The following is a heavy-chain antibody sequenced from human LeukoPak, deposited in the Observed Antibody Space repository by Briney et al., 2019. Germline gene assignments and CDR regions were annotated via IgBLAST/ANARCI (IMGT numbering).Heavy chain of an antibody. CDR1: GGSVSNYY. J-gene: IGHJ4*02. Sequence: PSETLSLTCTVSGGSVSNYYWSWIRQSPGKGLEWISYIYYTETSYNPSLKSRVTISADTSRNQFSLKLSSVTAADTAVYYCARGSGSYLWGFDYWGQGTLVTVSS. V-gene: IGHV4-59*02. D-gene: IGHD1-26*01. CDR2: IYYTET. CDR3: ARGSGSYLWGFDY.